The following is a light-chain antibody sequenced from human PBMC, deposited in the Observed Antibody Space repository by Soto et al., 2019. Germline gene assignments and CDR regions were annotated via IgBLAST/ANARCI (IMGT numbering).Light chain of an antibody. CDR2: DAS. CDR1: QSVSSY. J-gene: IGKJ2*01. CDR3: QQRSNWHPYT. V-gene: IGKV3-11*01. Sequence: EIVLTQSPATLSLSPGERATLSCRASQSVSSYLAWYQQKPGQAPRLLIYDASNRATGIPARFSGSGTGTDFTLTIRSLEPEDVAVYYCQQRSNWHPYTFGQGTKLEIK.